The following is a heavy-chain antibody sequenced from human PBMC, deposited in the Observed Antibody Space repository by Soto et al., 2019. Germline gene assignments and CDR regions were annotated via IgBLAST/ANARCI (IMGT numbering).Heavy chain of an antibody. CDR2: INHSGST. J-gene: IGHJ4*02. CDR3: ARGLISGRSYSGGWYYFDY. Sequence: QVQLQQWGAGLLKPSETLSLTCAVHGGSFTGYIWTWVRQPPGKGLQWIGQINHSGSTYYNPSLKSRVTISLHTSNDQFSLELSSVTDADTAVYYCARGLISGRSYSGGWYYFDYWGQGTLVTVSS. V-gene: IGHV4-34*02. CDR1: GGSFTGYI. D-gene: IGHD1-26*01.